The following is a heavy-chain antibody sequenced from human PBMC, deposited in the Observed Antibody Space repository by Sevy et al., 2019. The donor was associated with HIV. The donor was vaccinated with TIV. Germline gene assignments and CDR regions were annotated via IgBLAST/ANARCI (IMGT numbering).Heavy chain of an antibody. J-gene: IGHJ3*02. CDR1: GFTFSDYY. CDR3: ARCSDYDGSGYYPNAFDI. D-gene: IGHD3-22*01. Sequence: GGSLRLSCAASGFTFSDYYMSWIRQAPGKGLEWLSYISSTGSTIYYADSVKGRFAISRDNAKNSLYLQMNSRRAEDTAVYYCARCSDYDGSGYYPNAFDIWGQGTMVSVSS. CDR2: ISSTGSTI. V-gene: IGHV3-11*01.